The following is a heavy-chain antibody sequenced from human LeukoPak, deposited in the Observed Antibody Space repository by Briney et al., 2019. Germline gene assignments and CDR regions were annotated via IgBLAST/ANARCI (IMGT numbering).Heavy chain of an antibody. CDR1: GFTFSSYS. CDR3: ARHPIVVAGGGSFDY. CDR2: ISSSSSNV. J-gene: IGHJ4*02. Sequence: GGSLRLSCAASGFTFSSYSMNWVRQAPGKGLEWVSSISSSSSNVYYTNSVKGRFTISRDNAKNSLYLQMNSLRAEDTAVYYCARHPIVVAGGGSFDYWGQGTLVTVSS. D-gene: IGHD6-19*01. V-gene: IGHV3-21*01.